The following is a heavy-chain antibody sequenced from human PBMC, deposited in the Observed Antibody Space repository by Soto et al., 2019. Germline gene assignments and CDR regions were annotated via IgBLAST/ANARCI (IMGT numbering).Heavy chain of an antibody. CDR3: ARDYGDYFYYYYMDV. CDR2: INHSGST. D-gene: IGHD4-17*01. V-gene: IGHV4-34*01. CDR1: GGSFSGYY. J-gene: IGHJ6*03. Sequence: XXTLSLTCAVYGGSFSGYYWSWILQPPGKGLEWIGEINHSGSTNYNPSLKSRVTISVDTSKNQFSLKLSSVTAEDTAVYYCARDYGDYFYYYYMDVWGKGTTVTVSS.